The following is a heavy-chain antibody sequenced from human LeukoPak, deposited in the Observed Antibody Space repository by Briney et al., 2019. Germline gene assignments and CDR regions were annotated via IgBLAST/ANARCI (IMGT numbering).Heavy chain of an antibody. Sequence: PSETLSLTCTASGGSISSYYWSWILQPAGKGLEWIGRIYTSGSTNYNPSLKSRVTMSVDTSKNQFSLKLSSVTAADTAVYYCARGPNPMYSSSWYFDYWGQGTLVTVSS. CDR3: ARGPNPMYSSSWYFDY. D-gene: IGHD6-13*01. CDR1: GGSISSYY. J-gene: IGHJ4*02. V-gene: IGHV4-4*07. CDR2: IYTSGST.